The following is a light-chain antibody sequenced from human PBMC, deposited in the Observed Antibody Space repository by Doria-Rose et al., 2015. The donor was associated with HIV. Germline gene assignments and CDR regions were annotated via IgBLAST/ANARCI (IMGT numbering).Light chain of an antibody. V-gene: IGLV2-8*01. CDR1: SSDVGGYDY. CDR3: SSYAGSSSYV. CDR2: EVN. J-gene: IGLJ1*01. Sequence: PGQSVTVSCTGTSSDVGGYDYVSWYQQHPGKAPKLMIYEVNKRPSGVPDRFSASKSGNTASLTVSGLQAEDEADYYCSSYAGSSSYVFGTGTKVTVL.